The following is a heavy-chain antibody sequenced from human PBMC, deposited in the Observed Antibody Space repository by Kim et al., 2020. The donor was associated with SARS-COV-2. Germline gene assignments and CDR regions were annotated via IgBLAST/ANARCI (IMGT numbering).Heavy chain of an antibody. CDR2: INSDGTYT. CDR3: ATNWFDP. V-gene: IGHV3-74*01. J-gene: IGHJ5*02. Sequence: GGSLRLSCEASGFTFSNYWMHWVRQAPGKGLVWVSRINSDGTYTTYADSVRGRFTVSRDNAKNTMYLQMHRLRVEDTAMYYCATNWFDPWGQGTLVTVSS. CDR1: GFTFSNYW.